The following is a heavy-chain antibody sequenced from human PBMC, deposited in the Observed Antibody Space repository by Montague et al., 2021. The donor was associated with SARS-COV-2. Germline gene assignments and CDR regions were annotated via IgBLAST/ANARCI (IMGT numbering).Heavy chain of an antibody. CDR3: ASEMATIEYYYYGMDV. V-gene: IGHV3-48*03. J-gene: IGHJ6*02. CDR1: GFTFSSYE. CDR2: ISSSGSTI. Sequence: SLRLSCAASGFTFSSYEMNWVRQAPGKGLEWVSYISSSGSTIYYADSVKGRFTISRDNAKNSLHLQMNSLRAEDTAVYYCASEMATIEYYYYGMDVWGQGTTVTVSS. D-gene: IGHD5-24*01.